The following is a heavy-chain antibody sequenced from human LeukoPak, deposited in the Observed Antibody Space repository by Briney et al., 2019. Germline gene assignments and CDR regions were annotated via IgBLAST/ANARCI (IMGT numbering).Heavy chain of an antibody. CDR1: GFTFSSYG. CDR3: AKDHGYCSSTSCYTGPFDY. D-gene: IGHD2-2*02. J-gene: IGHJ4*02. Sequence: GGSLRLSCAASGFTFSSYGMHWARQAPGKGLEWVAFIRYDGSNKYYADSVKGRFTISRDNSKNTLYLQMNSLRAEDTAVYYCAKDHGYCSSTSCYTGPFDYWGQGTLVTVSS. CDR2: IRYDGSNK. V-gene: IGHV3-30*02.